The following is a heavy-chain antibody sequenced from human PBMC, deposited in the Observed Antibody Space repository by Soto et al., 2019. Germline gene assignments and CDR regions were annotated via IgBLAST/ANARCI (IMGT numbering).Heavy chain of an antibody. CDR3: ARGPPHV. V-gene: IGHV4-59*12. CDR2: MYKTGST. Sequence: SETLSLTFTVSGGSISGYYWSWIRQPPGKGLEWIGYMYKTGSTVYNPSFKSRVTISVDTSKNHFSLKLRSVTAADTAVYYCARGPPHVWGQGTLVTVSS. CDR1: GGSISGYY. D-gene: IGHD3-16*01. J-gene: IGHJ4*02.